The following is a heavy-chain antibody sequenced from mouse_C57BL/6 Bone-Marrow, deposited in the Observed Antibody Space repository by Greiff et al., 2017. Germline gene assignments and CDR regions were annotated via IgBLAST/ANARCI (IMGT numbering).Heavy chain of an antibody. CDR2: ISGGGGTT. CDR1: GFTFSSYT. V-gene: IGHV5-9*01. D-gene: IGHD1-1*01. Sequence: DVKLVESGGGLVKPGGSLKLSCAASGFTFSSYTMSWVRQTPEKRLEWVATISGGGGTTYYPDSVKGRFTISRDNAKNTLYLQMSSLRSEDTALYYCASQTVYYYGSSPFAYWGQGTLVTVSA. CDR3: ASQTVYYYGSSPFAY. J-gene: IGHJ3*01.